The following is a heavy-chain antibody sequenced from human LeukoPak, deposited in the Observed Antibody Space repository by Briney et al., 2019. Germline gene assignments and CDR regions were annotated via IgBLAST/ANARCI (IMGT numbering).Heavy chain of an antibody. V-gene: IGHV4-30-2*01. CDR3: ARVIQLWYFDY. D-gene: IGHD5-18*01. CDR1: GGSISSGGYS. CDR2: IYHSGST. J-gene: IGHJ4*02. Sequence: SQTLSLTCAVSGGSISSGGYSWSWIRQPPGKGLEWIGYIYHSGSTYYNPSLKSRVTISVDRSENQFSLKLSSVTAADTAVYYCARVIQLWYFDYWGQGTLVTVSS.